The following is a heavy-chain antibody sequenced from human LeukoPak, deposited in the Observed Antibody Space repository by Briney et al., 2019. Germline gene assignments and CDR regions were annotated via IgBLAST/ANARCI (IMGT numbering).Heavy chain of an antibody. Sequence: PGGSLRLSCVASGFTYSHNGMHWVRQAPGKGLEWVAFIQYDGNTIFYADSVKGRFTISRDNSKNTLYLQMNSLRTDDTAVYYCGKKGYSNGWRDSYYFDCWGQGTLVTVSS. V-gene: IGHV3-30*02. CDR3: GKKGYSNGWRDSYYFDC. D-gene: IGHD6-19*01. CDR2: IQYDGNTI. CDR1: GFTYSHNG. J-gene: IGHJ4*02.